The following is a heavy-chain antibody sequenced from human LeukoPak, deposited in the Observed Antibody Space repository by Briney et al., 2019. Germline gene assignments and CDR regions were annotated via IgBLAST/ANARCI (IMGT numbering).Heavy chain of an antibody. CDR2: INPNSGGT. V-gene: IGHV1-2*02. Sequence: ASVKVSCKASGYTFSGYYMHWVRQAPGQGLEWMGWINPNSGGTKSAQKFQGRVTMTRDTSISTAYMELSRLRSDDTAVYYCAREKQLLRGDAFDIRGQGTMVTVSS. D-gene: IGHD6-6*01. CDR1: GYTFSGYY. J-gene: IGHJ3*02. CDR3: AREKQLLRGDAFDI.